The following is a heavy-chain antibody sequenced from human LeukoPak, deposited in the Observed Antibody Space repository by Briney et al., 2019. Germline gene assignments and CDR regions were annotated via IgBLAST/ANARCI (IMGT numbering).Heavy chain of an antibody. Sequence: PGGSLRLSCAASGFTFSNAWMHWVRQAPGKGLEWVGRIKSKAHGGTTDYAAPVKGRFTISRDDSKNTLYLQMNSLKTEDTAVYYCWDTNWNGDWDYWGQGTVVAVSS. CDR2: IKSKAHGGTT. CDR3: WDTNWNGDWDY. V-gene: IGHV3-15*01. CDR1: GFTFSNAW. D-gene: IGHD1-1*01. J-gene: IGHJ4*02.